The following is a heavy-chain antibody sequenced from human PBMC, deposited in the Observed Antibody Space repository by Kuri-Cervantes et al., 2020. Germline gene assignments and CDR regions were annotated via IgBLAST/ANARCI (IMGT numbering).Heavy chain of an antibody. CDR1: GFTFSNAW. J-gene: IGHJ4*02. CDR3: TKREQAAYGGFDY. V-gene: IGHV3-30*18. CDR2: ISYDGSNK. Sequence: GGSLRLSCAASGFTFSNAWMSWVRQAPGRGLEWVAVISYDGSNKYYADSVKGRFTISRDNSKNTVYLQMDSLRADDTAVYYCTKREQAAYGGFDYWGQGTLVTVSS. D-gene: IGHD4-23*01.